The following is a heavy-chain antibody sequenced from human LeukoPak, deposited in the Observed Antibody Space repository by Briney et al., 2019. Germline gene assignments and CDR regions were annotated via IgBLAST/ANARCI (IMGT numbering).Heavy chain of an antibody. Sequence: GGSLRLSCAASGFTFSSYAMSWVRQAPGKGLEWVSAISGSGGSTYYADSVKGRFTISRDNSKNSLYLQMNSLRAEDTAVYYCARDRERWGAADSWGQGTLVTVSS. V-gene: IGHV3-23*01. CDR1: GFTFSSYA. J-gene: IGHJ5*01. D-gene: IGHD4-23*01. CDR3: ARDRERWGAADS. CDR2: ISGSGGST.